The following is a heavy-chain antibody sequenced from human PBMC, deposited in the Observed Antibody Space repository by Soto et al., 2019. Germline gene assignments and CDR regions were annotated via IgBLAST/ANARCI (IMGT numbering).Heavy chain of an antibody. CDR3: AFSSRGSGWYSYYYYYGMDV. Sequence: GASVKVSCKASGYTFTSYDINWVRQATGQGLEWMGWMNPNSGNTGYAQKFQGRVTMTRNTSRSTAYMELSSLRSEDTAVYYCAFSSRGSGWYSYYYYYGMDVWGQGTTVTVSS. CDR2: MNPNSGNT. CDR1: GYTFTSYD. V-gene: IGHV1-8*01. D-gene: IGHD6-19*01. J-gene: IGHJ6*02.